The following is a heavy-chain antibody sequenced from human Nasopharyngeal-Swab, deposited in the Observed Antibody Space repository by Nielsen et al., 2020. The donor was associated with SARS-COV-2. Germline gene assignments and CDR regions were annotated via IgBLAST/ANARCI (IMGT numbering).Heavy chain of an antibody. V-gene: IGHV5-51*01. CDR3: ARPRGYSGSSDAFDI. J-gene: IGHJ3*02. CDR1: GYSFTNYW. D-gene: IGHD5-12*01. CDR2: IPPGDSDT. Sequence: GESLKISCQGSGYSFTNYWIVWVRQMPGKGLEWMGIIPPGDSDTRYSPSFQGQVTISADKSITTAYLQWSSLKASDTAMYYCARPRGYSGSSDAFDIWGQGTMVTVSS.